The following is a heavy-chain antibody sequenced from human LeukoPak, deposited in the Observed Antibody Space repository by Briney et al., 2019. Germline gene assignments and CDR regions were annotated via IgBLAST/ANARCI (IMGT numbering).Heavy chain of an antibody. Sequence: ASVKVSCKASGYTFTSYYMHWMRQAPGQGLEWMGIINPSGGSTSYAQKFQGRVTMTRDMSTSTVYMELSSLRSEDTAVYYCAREPHCSSTSCSLDYWGQGTLVTVSS. CDR1: GYTFTSYY. V-gene: IGHV1-46*01. CDR2: INPSGGST. D-gene: IGHD2-2*01. CDR3: AREPHCSSTSCSLDY. J-gene: IGHJ4*02.